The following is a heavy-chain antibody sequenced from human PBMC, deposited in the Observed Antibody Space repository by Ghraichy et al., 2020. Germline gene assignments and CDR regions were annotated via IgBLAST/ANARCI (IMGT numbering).Heavy chain of an antibody. V-gene: IGHV4-31*03. Sequence: SETLSLTCTVSGGSISSGGYYWSWIRQHPGKGLEWIGYIYYSGSTYYNPSLKSRVTISVDTSKNQFSLKLSSVTAADTAVYYCAREVAVTYYYYYGMDVWGQGTTVTVSS. CDR1: GGSISSGGYY. D-gene: IGHD4-17*01. CDR2: IYYSGST. CDR3: AREVAVTYYYYYGMDV. J-gene: IGHJ6*02.